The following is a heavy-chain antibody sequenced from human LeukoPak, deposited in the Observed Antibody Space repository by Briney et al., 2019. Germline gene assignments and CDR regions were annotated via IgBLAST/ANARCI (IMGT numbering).Heavy chain of an antibody. J-gene: IGHJ3*02. CDR2: IYYSGST. CDR1: GGSISSYY. Sequence: PSETLSLTCTVSGGSISSYYWSWIRQPPGKGLEWIEYIYYSGSTNYNPSLKSRVTISVDTSKNQFSLKLSSVTAADTAVYYCARAEDGYNQGGLDAFDIWGQGTMVTVSS. V-gene: IGHV4-59*01. CDR3: ARAEDGYNQGGLDAFDI. D-gene: IGHD5-24*01.